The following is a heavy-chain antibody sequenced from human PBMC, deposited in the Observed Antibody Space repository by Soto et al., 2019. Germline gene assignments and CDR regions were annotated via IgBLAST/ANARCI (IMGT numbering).Heavy chain of an antibody. D-gene: IGHD6-6*01. CDR3: ARPSIAAQIVVGFDP. V-gene: IGHV1-3*01. Sequence: ASVKVCWKACRYGFASCASHWVRQSPEQRLEWMGLINAGNGNKKYSQKFQGRVTITRDTSASTAYMELGSLRSEDTAVYYCARPSIAAQIVVGFDPWGQGTLVTVSS. CDR1: RYGFASCA. CDR2: INAGNGNK. J-gene: IGHJ5*02.